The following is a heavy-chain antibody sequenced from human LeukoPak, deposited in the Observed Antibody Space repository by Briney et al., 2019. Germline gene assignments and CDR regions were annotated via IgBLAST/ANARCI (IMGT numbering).Heavy chain of an antibody. CDR1: GYTFTSYD. CDR2: MNPNSGNT. Sequence: PGASVKVSCKASGYTFTSYDINWVRQATGQGLEWMGWMNPNSGNTGYAQKFQGRVTMTTDTSTSTAYMKLRSLRSDDTAVYYCPRVPDYYDSSGYYYEWVPFDYWGQGTLVTVSS. V-gene: IGHV1-8*01. J-gene: IGHJ4*02. CDR3: PRVPDYYDSSGYYYEWVPFDY. D-gene: IGHD3-22*01.